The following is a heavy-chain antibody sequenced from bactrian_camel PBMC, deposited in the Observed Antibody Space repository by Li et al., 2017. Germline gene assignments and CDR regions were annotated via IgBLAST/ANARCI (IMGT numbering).Heavy chain of an antibody. CDR1: GFTFSSVG. V-gene: IGHV3S6*01. CDR3: AVGMAPYYSDPPSLHDFAF. D-gene: IGHD1*01. Sequence: VQLVESGGGLVQPGGSLRLSCAASGFTFSSVGMNWVRQAPGKGLEWVSAISGDGSDTAYADSVEGRFTISQDKAKNTVCLQTDNLQPEDTTTYYCAVGMAPYYSDPPSLHDFAFGAQGTQVTVS. CDR2: ISGDGSDT. J-gene: IGHJ6*01.